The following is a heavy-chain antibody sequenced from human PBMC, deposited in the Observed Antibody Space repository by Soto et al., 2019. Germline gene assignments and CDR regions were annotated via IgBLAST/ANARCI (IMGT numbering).Heavy chain of an antibody. CDR2: ISHLENT. J-gene: IGHJ4*02. V-gene: IGHV4-30-2*06. D-gene: IGHD5-12*01. CDR3: SSGGGYDSYSY. Sequence: SETLSLTCTVSGASISYGGFSWSWIRQSPGKGLEWIGYISHLENTYLHPSFKSRLTMSIDRTRNQFSLKLSSVTAADMAVYYCSSGGGYDSYSYWGQGVLVPVSS. CDR1: GASISYGGFS.